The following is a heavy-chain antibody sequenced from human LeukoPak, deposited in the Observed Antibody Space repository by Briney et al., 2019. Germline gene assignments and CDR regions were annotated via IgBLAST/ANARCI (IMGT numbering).Heavy chain of an antibody. CDR2: INPSGGST. Sequence: GASVKVSCKASGYTFTIYYMHWVRQAPGQGLEWVGIINPSGGSTSYAQKFQGRVTMTRDTSTSTVYMELSSLRSEDTAVYYCARDGGGYSSPFNWFDPWGQGTLVTVSS. D-gene: IGHD6-13*01. CDR1: GYTFTIYY. V-gene: IGHV1-46*01. CDR3: ARDGGGYSSPFNWFDP. J-gene: IGHJ5*02.